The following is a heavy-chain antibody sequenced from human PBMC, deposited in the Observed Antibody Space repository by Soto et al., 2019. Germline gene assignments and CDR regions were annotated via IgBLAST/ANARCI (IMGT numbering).Heavy chain of an antibody. D-gene: IGHD6-13*01. CDR2: ISGSGGST. J-gene: IGHJ4*02. CDR3: AKLYPAYSSSWYY. V-gene: IGHV3-23*01. CDR1: RFTFSSYA. Sequence: PGGSLRLSCAASRFTFSSYAMSQVRQAPGKGLEWVSAISGSGGSTYYADSVKGRFTISRDNSKNTLYLQMNSLRAEDTAVYYCAKLYPAYSSSWYYWGQGTLVTVSS.